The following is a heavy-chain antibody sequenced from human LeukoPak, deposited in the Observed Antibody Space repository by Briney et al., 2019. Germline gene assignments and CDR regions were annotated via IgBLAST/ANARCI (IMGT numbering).Heavy chain of an antibody. CDR1: GFTFSSYT. D-gene: IGHD7-27*01. J-gene: IGHJ4*02. CDR2: ITTGGPNT. CDR3: AKDGGLWVSAHWGDS. Sequence: GGSLRLSCTAPGFTFSSYTMSWVRQAPGKGLKWVSTITTGGPNTYYADSVKGRFTVSRDDSKNTLYLQMNSLRAEDTAVYYSAKDGGLWVSAHWGDSWGRGTLVTVSS. V-gene: IGHV3-23*01.